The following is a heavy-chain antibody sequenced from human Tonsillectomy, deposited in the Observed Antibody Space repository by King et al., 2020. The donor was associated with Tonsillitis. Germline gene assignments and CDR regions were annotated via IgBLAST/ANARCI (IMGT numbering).Heavy chain of an antibody. CDR2: IHYSGST. CDR1: GGSINSYY. V-gene: IGHV4-59*08. J-gene: IGHJ2*01. D-gene: IGHD6-6*01. CDR3: ARPYGSSFWYFGL. Sequence: VQLQESGPGLVKPSETLSLTCTVSGGSINSYYWSWIRQPPGKGLEWIGFIHYSGSTNYNPSLKSRVTMSVDMSKNHFSLTLSSVTAADTAVYFCARPYGSSFWYFGLWGRGTLVSVSS.